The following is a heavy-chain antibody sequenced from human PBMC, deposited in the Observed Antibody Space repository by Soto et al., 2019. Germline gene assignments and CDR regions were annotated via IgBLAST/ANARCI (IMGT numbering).Heavy chain of an antibody. CDR1: GFTFSSYG. CDR2: IWYDGSNK. Sequence: QVQLVESGGGVVQPGRSLRLSCAASGFTFSSYGMHWVRQAPGKGLEWVAVIWYDGSNKYYADSVKGRFTISRDNSKNTLYLQMNSLRAEDTAVYYCARDLGGSYLDYWGQGTLVTVSS. V-gene: IGHV3-33*01. D-gene: IGHD1-26*01. J-gene: IGHJ4*02. CDR3: ARDLGGSYLDY.